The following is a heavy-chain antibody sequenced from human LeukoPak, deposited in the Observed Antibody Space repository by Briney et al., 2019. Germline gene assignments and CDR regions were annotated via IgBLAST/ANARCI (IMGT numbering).Heavy chain of an antibody. CDR2: ISAYNGNT. V-gene: IGHV1-18*01. CDR3: ARQLLWFGELQPNWFDP. D-gene: IGHD3-10*01. J-gene: IGHJ5*02. Sequence: ASVKVSCKASGYTFTSYGISWVRQAPGQGLEWMGWISAYNGNTNHAQKPQGRVTMTTDTSTSTAYMELRSLRSDDTAVYYCARQLLWFGELQPNWFDPWGQGTLVTVSS. CDR1: GYTFTSYG.